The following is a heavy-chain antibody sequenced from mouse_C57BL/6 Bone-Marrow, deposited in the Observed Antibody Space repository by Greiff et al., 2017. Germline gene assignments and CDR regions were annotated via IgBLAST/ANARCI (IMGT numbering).Heavy chain of an antibody. V-gene: IGHV1-59*01. CDR2: IDPSDSYT. D-gene: IGHD3-2*02. CDR3: ARRNLSGHVSWFAY. Sequence: QVQLQQPGAELVRPGTSVKLSCKASGYTFTSYWMHWVKQRPGQGLEWIGVIDPSDSYTNYNQKFKGKATLTVDTSSSTAYMQLSSLTSEDSAVYYCARRNLSGHVSWFAYWGQGTLVTVSA. J-gene: IGHJ3*01. CDR1: GYTFTSYW.